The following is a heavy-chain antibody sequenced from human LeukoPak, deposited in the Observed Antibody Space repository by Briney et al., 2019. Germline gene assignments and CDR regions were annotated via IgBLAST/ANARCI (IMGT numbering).Heavy chain of an antibody. CDR3: AKDLGSSWYCFDY. CDR2: MHAGGRT. CDR1: GFSVSSNY. Sequence: GGSLRLSCAASGFSVSSNYMSWVRQAPGKGLEWVSVMHAGGRTNYADSVKGRFTISRDNSKNTLYLQMNSLRAEDTAVYYCAKDLGSSWYCFDYWGQGTLVTVSS. J-gene: IGHJ4*02. D-gene: IGHD6-13*01. V-gene: IGHV3-53*05.